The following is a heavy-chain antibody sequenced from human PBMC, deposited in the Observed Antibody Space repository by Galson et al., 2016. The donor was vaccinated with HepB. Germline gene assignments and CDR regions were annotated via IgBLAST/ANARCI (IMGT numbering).Heavy chain of an antibody. Sequence: LTCSVSGASITNTDYYWGWIRQPPGKGLEWIGSIYYRGSTYYTPSLKSRGTKSVDTSKNQFSLKLSSVTAADTAGYYCVAGYSSSWTGVDYWGQGTLVTVSS. CDR2: IYYRGST. CDR1: GASITNTDYY. D-gene: IGHD6-13*01. V-gene: IGHV4-39*01. CDR3: VAGYSSSWTGVDY. J-gene: IGHJ4*02.